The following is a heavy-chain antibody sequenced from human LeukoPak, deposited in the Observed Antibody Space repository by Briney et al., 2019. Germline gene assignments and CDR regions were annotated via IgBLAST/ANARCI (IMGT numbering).Heavy chain of an antibody. Sequence: PGGSLRLSCAAFGFTVSVNHMSWVRQAPGKGLECVSVIYSGGNTYYADSVKGRFTISRDNSKNTLYLQMNSLRAEDTAVYYCARKTDSGGQGDYWGPGTLVTVSS. CDR1: GFTVSVNH. CDR2: IYSGGNT. J-gene: IGHJ4*02. D-gene: IGHD3-22*01. CDR3: ARKTDSGGQGDY. V-gene: IGHV3-66*01.